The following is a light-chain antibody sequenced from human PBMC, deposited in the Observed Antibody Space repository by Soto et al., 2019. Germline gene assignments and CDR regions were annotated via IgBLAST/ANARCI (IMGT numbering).Light chain of an antibody. CDR3: QQSYTTPYT. CDR2: AAS. J-gene: IGKJ2*01. V-gene: IGKV1-39*01. CDR1: QSISNF. Sequence: DIQMTQSPSSLSASVGDRVTITCRASQSISNFLNWYQQKPGKAPELLIYAASSLHSGVPSRFSGSGSGTNFTITIRSLQPEDFATYSCQQSYTTPYTFGQGTKLEIE.